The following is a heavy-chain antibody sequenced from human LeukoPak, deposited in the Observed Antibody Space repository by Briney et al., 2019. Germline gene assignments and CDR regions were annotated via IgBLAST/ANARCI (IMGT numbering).Heavy chain of an antibody. J-gene: IGHJ3*01. CDR1: GFTFSSYS. CDR2: ISGSGDTT. CDR3: AKAFQRGWERDAFAF. D-gene: IGHD1-26*01. Sequence: GGSLRLSCAASGFTFSSYSMSWVRQAPGKGLEWVSLISGSGDTTNYADSVKGRFTISRDNSKNTLYLQMNSLGADDTAVYYCAKAFQRGWERDAFAFWGQGTLVTVSS. V-gene: IGHV3-23*01.